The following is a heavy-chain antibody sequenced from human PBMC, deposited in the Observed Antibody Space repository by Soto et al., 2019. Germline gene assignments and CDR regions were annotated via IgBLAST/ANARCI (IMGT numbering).Heavy chain of an antibody. CDR3: ARIPVDTYMIYWSDP. V-gene: IGHV4-61*08. CDR1: GDSVSSGDYY. Sequence: PSETLSLTCSVSGDSVSSGDYYWSWIRQPPGKGLEWFGHVYFSGSTNYIPSLKSRLTMSVDTAKNQFSLKLNPVTAADTAVYYCARIPVDTYMIYWSDPWGQGTQVTVSS. J-gene: IGHJ5*02. CDR2: VYFSGST. D-gene: IGHD3-16*01.